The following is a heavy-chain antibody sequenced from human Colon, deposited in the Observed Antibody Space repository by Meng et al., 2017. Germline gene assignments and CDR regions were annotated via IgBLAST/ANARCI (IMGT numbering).Heavy chain of an antibody. CDR3: VKDLPYNVWHFFDY. D-gene: IGHD1-1*01. CDR2: ISSGGGNT. J-gene: IGHJ4*02. V-gene: IGHV3-23*01. CDR1: GFTFSNSN. Sequence: GGSLRLSCTASGFTFSNSNMNWVRQAPGKGLEWVSSISSGGGNTFYADSVKGRFTISRDDSRNTVYLQMDSLRAEDTAVYYCVKDLPYNVWHFFDYWGQGTQVTVSS.